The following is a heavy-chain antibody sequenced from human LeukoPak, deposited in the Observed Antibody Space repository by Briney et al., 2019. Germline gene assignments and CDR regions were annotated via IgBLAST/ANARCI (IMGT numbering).Heavy chain of an antibody. CDR3: ARHTPFIGQTSGWSGNSFDY. J-gene: IGHJ4*02. V-gene: IGHV1-69*04. CDR1: AGTFTIYA. D-gene: IGHD6-19*01. CDR2: IIPMLGIA. Sequence: GGSVRVSSRASAGTFTIYAISWVRQAPGQRVEWMGRIIPMLGIANYAQKFQGRVTITADKTTSTAYMELSSLRSEDTAVYYCARHTPFIGQTSGWSGNSFDYWGQGTLVIVSS.